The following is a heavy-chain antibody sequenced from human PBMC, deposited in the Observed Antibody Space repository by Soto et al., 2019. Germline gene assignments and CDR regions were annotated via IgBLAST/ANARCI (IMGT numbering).Heavy chain of an antibody. CDR3: AHTTTDDALDI. CDR2: IYWDDDK. Sequence: QITLKESGPTLVKPTQTLTLTCTFSGFSLSTSGVGVGWIRQPPGKALEWLTLIYWDDDKRYSPSLKSRLTITKDTSKNQVVLSMTNMDPVDTATYYCAHTTTDDALDIWGQGTMVTVSS. V-gene: IGHV2-5*02. D-gene: IGHD4-17*01. CDR1: GFSLSTSGVG. J-gene: IGHJ3*02.